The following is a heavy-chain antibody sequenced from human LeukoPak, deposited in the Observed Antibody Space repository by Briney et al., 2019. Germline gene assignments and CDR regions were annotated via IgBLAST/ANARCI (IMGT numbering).Heavy chain of an antibody. CDR3: ASKGLDYSSGWAFDY. Sequence: SETLSLTCTVPGGSISSYCWSWIRQPAGKGLEWIGRIYTSGSTNYNPSLKSRVTMSVDTSKNQFSLKLSSVTAADTAVYYCASKGLDYSSGWAFDYWGQGTLVTVSS. CDR1: GGSISSYC. D-gene: IGHD6-19*01. CDR2: IYTSGST. V-gene: IGHV4-4*07. J-gene: IGHJ4*02.